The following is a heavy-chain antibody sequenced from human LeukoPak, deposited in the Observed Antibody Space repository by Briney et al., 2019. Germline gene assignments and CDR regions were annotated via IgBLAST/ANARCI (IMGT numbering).Heavy chain of an antibody. Sequence: GGSLRLSCAASGFTFSTYSMGWVRQAPGKGLEWVSDISGSGASTYPADSVKGRFTISRDNSKNTLYLQMNSLRAEDTAVYYCARAVDTAEYYFDYWGQGTLVTVSS. V-gene: IGHV3-23*01. D-gene: IGHD5-18*01. CDR3: ARAVDTAEYYFDY. CDR1: GFTFSTYS. J-gene: IGHJ4*02. CDR2: ISGSGAST.